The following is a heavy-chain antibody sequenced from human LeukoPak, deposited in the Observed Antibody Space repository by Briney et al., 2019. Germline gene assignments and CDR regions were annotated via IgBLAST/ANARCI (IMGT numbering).Heavy chain of an antibody. V-gene: IGHV1-2*06. J-gene: IGHJ4*02. CDR2: INPNSGGT. CDR3: ARSYYDILTGYYLFDY. D-gene: IGHD3-9*01. CDR1: GYTFTGYY. Sequence: ALVKVSCKASGYTFTGYYMHWVRQAPGQGLEWMGRINPNSGGTNYAQKFQGRVTMTRDTSISTAYMELSRLRSDDTAVYYCARSYYDILTGYYLFDYWGQGTLVTVSS.